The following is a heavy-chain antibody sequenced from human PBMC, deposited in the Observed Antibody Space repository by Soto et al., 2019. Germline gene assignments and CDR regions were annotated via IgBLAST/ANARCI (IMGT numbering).Heavy chain of an antibody. Sequence: QVQLVQSGAELKKPGASVKVSCKASGYTFSNYDMNWVRQATGQGPEWIGWVNPNNGDTGYAQKFQGRVTLTTDISITTAYMELSSLRSEDTAIYYCSNVSRKGSAIDFDFWGQGTLITVSS. V-gene: IGHV1-8*01. D-gene: IGHD3-10*01. CDR1: GYTFSNYD. CDR3: SNVSRKGSAIDFDF. CDR2: VNPNNGDT. J-gene: IGHJ4*02.